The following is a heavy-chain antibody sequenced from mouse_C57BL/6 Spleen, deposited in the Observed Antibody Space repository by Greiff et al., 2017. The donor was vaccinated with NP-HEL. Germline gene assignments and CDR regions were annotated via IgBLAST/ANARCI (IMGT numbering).Heavy chain of an antibody. Sequence: EVKLMESGGGLVQPGGSLSLSCAASGFTFTDYYMSWVRQPPGKALEWLGFIRNKANGYTTEYSASVKGRFTISRDNSQSILYLQMKALRAEDSATYYCARYWGNYEGAMEYWGQGASVTVSS. D-gene: IGHD2-1*01. J-gene: IGHJ4*01. V-gene: IGHV7-3*01. CDR1: GFTFTDYY. CDR3: ARYWGNYEGAMEY. CDR2: IRNKANGYTT.